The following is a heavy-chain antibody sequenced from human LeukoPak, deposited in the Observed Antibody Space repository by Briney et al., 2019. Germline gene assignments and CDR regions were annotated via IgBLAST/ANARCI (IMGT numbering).Heavy chain of an antibody. Sequence: PGRSLRLSCAASGFTFRSYGMHWVRQAPGKGLEGVAIISYDGSNKYYADSVKGRFTISRDNPKKTVYLQMNSLRGEDTVVYYCANSPERTVYYFYGLDVWGQGTTVTVSS. CDR3: ANSPERTVYYFYGLDV. CDR1: GFTFRSYG. J-gene: IGHJ6*02. CDR2: ISYDGSNK. V-gene: IGHV3-30*18.